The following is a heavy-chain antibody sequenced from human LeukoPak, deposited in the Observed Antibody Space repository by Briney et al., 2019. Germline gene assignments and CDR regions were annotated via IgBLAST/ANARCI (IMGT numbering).Heavy chain of an antibody. CDR3: ARATVNYYGSGSYPLFYFDY. Sequence: PSETLSLTCAVYGASFSGYYWSWLRQPPGKWLEWIGEINHSGSTNYNPSLKSRVTISVDTSNNQFSLKLSSVTAADTAVYYCARATVNYYGSGSYPLFYFDYWGQGTLVTVSS. CDR1: GASFSGYY. D-gene: IGHD3-10*01. J-gene: IGHJ4*02. CDR2: INHSGST. V-gene: IGHV4-34*01.